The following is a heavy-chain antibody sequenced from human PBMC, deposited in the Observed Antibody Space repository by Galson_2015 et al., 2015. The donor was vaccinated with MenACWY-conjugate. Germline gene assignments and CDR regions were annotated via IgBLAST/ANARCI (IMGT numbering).Heavy chain of an antibody. CDR1: GFTFNKFD. D-gene: IGHD3-10*01. Sequence: SLRLSCAASGFTFNKFDMAWVRQAPGKGLEWVARISASGGSRFYTDSAKGRFTISRDNSRNTLDLHMNNLAAEDTALYYCAKGLTSVRGVIITWAFDFWGQGAVVIVSS. J-gene: IGHJ3*01. CDR3: AKGLTSVRGVIITWAFDF. V-gene: IGHV3-23*01. CDR2: ISASGGSR.